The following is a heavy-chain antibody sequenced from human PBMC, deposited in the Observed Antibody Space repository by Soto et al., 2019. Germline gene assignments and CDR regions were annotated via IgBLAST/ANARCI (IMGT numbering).Heavy chain of an antibody. CDR2: IKEDGSEE. CDR1: GFTFSTYW. J-gene: IGHJ4*02. Sequence: EVQLVQSGGGLVQPGGSLRLSCVASGFTFSTYWMTWVRQAPGRGLEWVAGIKEDGSEEVYVDSVKGRFSISRDNAKTSLYLQLNSLRAEDTAVYYCASAISSPFSNFDYWGQGSLVTVSS. V-gene: IGHV3-7*01. D-gene: IGHD2-2*01. CDR3: ASAISSPFSNFDY.